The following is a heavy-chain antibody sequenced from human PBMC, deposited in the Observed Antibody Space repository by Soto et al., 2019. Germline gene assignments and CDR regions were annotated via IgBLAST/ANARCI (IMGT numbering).Heavy chain of an antibody. CDR1: GYTFTSYG. CDR3: AGRRLAARRRCDH. J-gene: IGHJ5*02. V-gene: IGHV1-18*01. Sequence: QVQLVQSGAEVKKPGASVKVSCKASGYTFTSYGISWVRQAPGQGLEWMGWISAYNGNTNYAQKLQGRVTMTTATSTSTAYRDPRRLRYDDTAEYYCAGRRLAARRRCDHWGQPTLVTASS. CDR2: ISAYNGNT. D-gene: IGHD2-15*01.